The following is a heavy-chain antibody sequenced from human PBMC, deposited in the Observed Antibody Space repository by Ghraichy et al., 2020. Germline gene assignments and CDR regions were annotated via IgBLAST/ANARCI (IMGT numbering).Heavy chain of an antibody. V-gene: IGHV3-21*01. CDR1: GFTFSSYS. CDR2: ISSSSSYI. D-gene: IGHD5-12*01. J-gene: IGHJ6*04. CDR3: ARVGGGYDFGYYYYGMDV. Sequence: GESLNISCAASGFTFSSYSMNWVRQAPGQGLEWVSSISSSSSYIYYADSVKGRFTISRDNAKNSLYLQMNSLRAEDTAVYYCARVGGGYDFGYYYYGMDVWGEGTTVTVSS.